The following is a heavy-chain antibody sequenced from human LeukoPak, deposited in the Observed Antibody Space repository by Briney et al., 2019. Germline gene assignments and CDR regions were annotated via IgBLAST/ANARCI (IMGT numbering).Heavy chain of an antibody. J-gene: IGHJ4*02. Sequence: GGSLRLSCAVSGFTFSSYAMGWVRQAPGKGLEWVSAITGSGTGSGDSTYYADSVKGRFTVSRDNSKNTLYLQMNSLRAEDTAVYYCARDGGYYYDSSGYYPLELWYWGQGTLVTVSS. CDR2: ITGSGTGSGDST. V-gene: IGHV3-23*01. CDR1: GFTFSSYA. D-gene: IGHD3-22*01. CDR3: ARDGGYYYDSSGYYPLELWY.